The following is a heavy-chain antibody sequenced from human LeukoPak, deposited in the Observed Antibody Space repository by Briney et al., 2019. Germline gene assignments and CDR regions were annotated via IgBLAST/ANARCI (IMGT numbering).Heavy chain of an antibody. CDR2: LASDETNK. D-gene: IGHD3-16*01. CDR1: GFTISDSW. CDR3: ARDAGWGRLDS. V-gene: IGHV3-74*01. J-gene: IGHJ4*02. Sequence: PGGPLRPSCEASGFTISDSWLHWVRQAPGKGLWWVSRLASDETNKIYADSVKGRFTISRDNAKNTLYLQMNSLRVEDTGIYYCARDAGWGRLDSWGQGALVTVSS.